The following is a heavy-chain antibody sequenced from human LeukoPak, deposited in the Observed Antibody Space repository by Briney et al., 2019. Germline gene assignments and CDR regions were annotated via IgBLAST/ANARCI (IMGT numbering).Heavy chain of an antibody. CDR1: GFTFSSYA. CDR2: ISGSGGST. D-gene: IGHD7-27*01. J-gene: IGHJ4*02. Sequence: PGGSLRLSCAASGFTFSSYAMSWVRQAPGKGLEWVSAISGSGGSTYYADSVKGRFTISRDNSKNTLYPQMNSLRAEDTAVYYCAKDASWGLGIISYFDYWGQGTLVTVSS. V-gene: IGHV3-23*01. CDR3: AKDASWGLGIISYFDY.